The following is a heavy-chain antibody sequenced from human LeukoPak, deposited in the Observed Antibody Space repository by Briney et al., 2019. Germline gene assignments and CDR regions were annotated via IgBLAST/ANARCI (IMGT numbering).Heavy chain of an antibody. J-gene: IGHJ4*02. D-gene: IGHD3-22*01. CDR3: ARSSGYMSY. CDR1: HYSISSNYY. CDR2: IYHSGST. Sequence: SETLSLTCTVSHYSISSNYYWGWIRQPPGKGLEWIGSIYHSGSTYYNPSLKSRVTISVDTSKNQFSLKLTSVTAADTAVYYCARSSGYMSYWGQGTLSPSPQ. V-gene: IGHV4-38-2*02.